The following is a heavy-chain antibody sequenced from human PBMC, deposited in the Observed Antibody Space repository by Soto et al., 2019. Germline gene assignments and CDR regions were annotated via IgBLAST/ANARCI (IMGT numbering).Heavy chain of an antibody. D-gene: IGHD6-13*01. CDR2: IVPILGLV. CDR3: AISSGYISPGGFDY. J-gene: IGHJ4*02. CDR1: GGTFSSYA. Sequence: QVQLVQSGAEVKKPGSSVKVSCKAYGGTFSSYAISWVRQAPGQGLEWMGRIVPILGLVNYAQKFQGRVTIIADKSTSTVYMELSSLRSEDTAVYYCAISSGYISPGGFDYWGQGTLVNVSS. V-gene: IGHV1-69*02.